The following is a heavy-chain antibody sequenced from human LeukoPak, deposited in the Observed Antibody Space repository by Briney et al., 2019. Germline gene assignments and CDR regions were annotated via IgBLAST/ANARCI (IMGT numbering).Heavy chain of an antibody. CDR2: ISAYNGNT. CDR1: GGTFSNYA. CDR3: ARAGYYYDSSGYYYADY. Sequence: GASVKVSCKASGGTFSNYAISWVRQAPGQGLEWMGWISAYNGNTNYAQKLQGRVTMTTDTSTSTAYMELRSLRSDDTAVYYCARAGYYYDSSGYYYADYWGQGTLVTVSS. V-gene: IGHV1-18*01. J-gene: IGHJ4*02. D-gene: IGHD3-22*01.